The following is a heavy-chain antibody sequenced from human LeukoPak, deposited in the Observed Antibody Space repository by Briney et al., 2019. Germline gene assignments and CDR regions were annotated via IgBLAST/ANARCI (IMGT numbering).Heavy chain of an antibody. CDR3: ARDPLGYLNYYGMDV. Sequence: GGSLRLSCAASGFTFSSYAMHWVRQAPGEGLEWVAVISYDGSNKYYADSVKGRFTISRDNSKNTLYLQMNSLRAEDTAVYYCARDPLGYLNYYGMDVWGQGTTVTVSS. CDR1: GFTFSSYA. V-gene: IGHV3-30-3*01. D-gene: IGHD2-15*01. J-gene: IGHJ6*02. CDR2: ISYDGSNK.